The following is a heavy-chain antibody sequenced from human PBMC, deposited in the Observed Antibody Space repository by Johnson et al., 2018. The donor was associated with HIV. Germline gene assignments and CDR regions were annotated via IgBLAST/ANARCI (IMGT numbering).Heavy chain of an antibody. Sequence: VQLVESGGGLVQPGGSLRLSCAASGFTFSSYDMHWVRQATGKGLEWVSAIGTAGDTYYPASVKGRFTISRENAKSTLYLQLGSLRAEDMAVYYCARKVVTADDAFDIWGQGTMVTVSS. CDR1: GFTFSSYD. CDR2: IGTAGDT. CDR3: ARKVVTADDAFDI. V-gene: IGHV3-13*01. D-gene: IGHD2-21*02. J-gene: IGHJ3*02.